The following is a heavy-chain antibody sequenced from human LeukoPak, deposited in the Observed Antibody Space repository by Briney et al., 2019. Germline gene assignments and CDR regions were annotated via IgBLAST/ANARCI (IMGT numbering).Heavy chain of an antibody. CDR1: GFTFSSYS. CDR2: ISSSSSYI. V-gene: IGHV3-21*01. CDR3: ARDRVGDGFIGKFDY. Sequence: PGGSLRLSCAASGFTFSSYSMNWVRQAPGKGLEWVSSISSSSSYIYYADSVKGRFTISRDNAKNSLYLQMNSLRAEDTAVYYCARDRVGDGFIGKFDYWGQGTLVTVSS. D-gene: IGHD5-24*01. J-gene: IGHJ4*02.